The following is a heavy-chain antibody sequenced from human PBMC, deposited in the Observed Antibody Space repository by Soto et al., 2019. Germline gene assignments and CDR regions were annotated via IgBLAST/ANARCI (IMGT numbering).Heavy chain of an antibody. CDR1: GCTFSSYA. Sequence: SVKVSCKASGCTFSSYAISWVRQAPGQGLEWMGGIIPIFGTANYAQKFQGRVTITADESTSTDYMELSSLRSEDTAGYYCAKHPEFDDWGQGNMVTVSS. J-gene: IGHJ4*02. V-gene: IGHV1-69*13. CDR3: AKHPEFDD. CDR2: IIPIFGTA.